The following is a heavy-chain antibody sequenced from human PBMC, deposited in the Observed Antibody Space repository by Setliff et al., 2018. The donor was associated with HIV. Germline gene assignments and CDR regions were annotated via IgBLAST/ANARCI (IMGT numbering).Heavy chain of an antibody. Sequence: PSETLSLTCNVSGYSISSGFYWGWIRQPPGKGLEWIGNVFHSGDTDYNPSLKSRITMSVETSENQFYLRLTSVTAADAAVYYCARRTIWGDAFDIWGQGTMVTVSS. CDR3: ARRTIWGDAFDI. D-gene: IGHD3-3*01. CDR2: VFHSGDT. V-gene: IGHV4-38-2*02. CDR1: GYSISSGFY. J-gene: IGHJ3*02.